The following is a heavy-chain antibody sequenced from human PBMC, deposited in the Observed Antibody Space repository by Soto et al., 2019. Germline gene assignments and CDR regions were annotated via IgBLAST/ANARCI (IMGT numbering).Heavy chain of an antibody. J-gene: IGHJ4*02. Sequence: GGSLRLSCAASGFTFSSYWMHWVRQAPGKGLVWVAGISCDGSNTCYADSVKGRFTISRDNSKNTLYLQMNSLRAEDTAVYYCARETDTAMAPNFDYWGQGTLVTVSS. CDR3: ARETDTAMAPNFDY. CDR1: GFTFSSYW. V-gene: IGHV3-74*01. D-gene: IGHD5-18*01. CDR2: ISCDGSNT.